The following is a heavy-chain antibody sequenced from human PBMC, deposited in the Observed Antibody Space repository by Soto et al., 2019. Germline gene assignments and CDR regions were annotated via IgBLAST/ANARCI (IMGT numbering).Heavy chain of an antibody. J-gene: IGHJ6*02. Sequence: EVQLLESGGGLVQPGGSLRLSCAASGFTFSSYAMSWVRQAPGKGLEWVSAISGSGGSTYYADSVKGRFTISRDNSKNTLYLQMNSLRAEDTAVYYCAKEFRDVVYAIQPYYYYGMDVWGQGTTVTVSS. CDR3: AKEFRDVVYAIQPYYYYGMDV. CDR2: ISGSGGST. V-gene: IGHV3-23*01. CDR1: GFTFSSYA. D-gene: IGHD2-8*02.